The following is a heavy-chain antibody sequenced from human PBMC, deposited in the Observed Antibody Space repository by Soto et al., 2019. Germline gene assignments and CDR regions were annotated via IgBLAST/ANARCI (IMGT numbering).Heavy chain of an antibody. Sequence: SVKVSCKASGDTFNTFAISWVRQAPGQGLEWMGGIIPIFGTPDYAQHFPGRVTISADESTNTAYLELSSLRSEDTAVYYCARSPGITGTRASQYAMDVWGQGTMVTVSS. CDR1: GDTFNTFA. V-gene: IGHV1-69*13. D-gene: IGHD1-20*01. J-gene: IGHJ6*02. CDR2: IIPIFGTP. CDR3: ARSPGITGTRASQYAMDV.